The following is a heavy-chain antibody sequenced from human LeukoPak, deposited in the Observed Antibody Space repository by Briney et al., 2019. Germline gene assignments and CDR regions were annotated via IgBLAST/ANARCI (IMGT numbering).Heavy chain of an antibody. CDR2: ISSSGSTI. CDR1: GFTFSSYE. V-gene: IGHV3-48*03. CDR3: ARGHTAILYGMDV. Sequence: GGSLRLSGAASGFTFSSYEMNWVPQAPGKGLEGVSYISSSGSTIYYADSVKGRFTISRDNAKNSLYLQMNSLRAEDTAVYYCARGHTAILYGMDVWGKGTTVTVSS. D-gene: IGHD5-18*01. J-gene: IGHJ6*04.